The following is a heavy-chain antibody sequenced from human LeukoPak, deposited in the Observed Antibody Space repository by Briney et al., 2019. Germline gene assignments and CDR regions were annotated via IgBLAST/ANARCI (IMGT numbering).Heavy chain of an antibody. J-gene: IGHJ4*02. Sequence: PGGSLRLSCAASGFTFSSYGMPWVRQAPGKGLEWVAVIWYDGSNKYYADSVKARFTISRDNSKNTLYLHMNGLRAEDTAVYYCARAHVLRYFAWLALIDYWGQGTLVTVSS. CDR2: IWYDGSNK. D-gene: IGHD3-9*01. CDR3: ARAHVLRYFAWLALIDY. CDR1: GFTFSSYG. V-gene: IGHV3-33*01.